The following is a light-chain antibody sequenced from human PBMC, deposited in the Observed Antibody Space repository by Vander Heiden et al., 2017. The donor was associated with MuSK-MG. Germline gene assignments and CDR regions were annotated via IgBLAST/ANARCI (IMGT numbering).Light chain of an antibody. CDR2: AAS. J-gene: IGKJ4*01. CDR3: QQRNTWPVT. CDR1: QSVSTN. V-gene: IGKV3-11*01. Sequence: EIVLTQSPATLSLSPGETATLSCRTSQSVSTNLVWYQQKVGQAPRLLMSAASKRATGIPARFSGSGSGTDFTLTISSLEPEDFAVYYCQQRNTWPVTFGGGTKVXIK.